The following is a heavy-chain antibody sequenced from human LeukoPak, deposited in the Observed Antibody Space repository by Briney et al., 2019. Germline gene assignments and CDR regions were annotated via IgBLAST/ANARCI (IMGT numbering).Heavy chain of an antibody. V-gene: IGHV3-7*01. Sequence: PGGSLRLSCAASGSTFSIYWMSWVRQAPGKGLEWVANIKEDGSEKYYMDSVKGRFTISRDNAKNSLYLQMNRLRVEDTAVYYCARDRWKAFDCWGQGTLVTVSS. CDR3: ARDRWKAFDC. D-gene: IGHD1-1*01. CDR1: GSTFSIYW. CDR2: IKEDGSEK. J-gene: IGHJ4*02.